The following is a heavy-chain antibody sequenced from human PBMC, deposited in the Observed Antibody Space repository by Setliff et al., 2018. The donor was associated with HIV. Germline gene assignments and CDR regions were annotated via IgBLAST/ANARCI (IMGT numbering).Heavy chain of an antibody. D-gene: IGHD5-12*01. CDR3: ARPQGGLGGGAWFDP. Sequence: SETLSLTCTVSGGAMSRNNYYWGWIRQPPGKGLEWIANILYGGTTYYNPSLRSRVTLSVDMSTNQFSLRLTSVTAADTAVYYCARPQGGLGGGAWFDPWGQGTPVTVS. CDR1: GGAMSRNNYY. V-gene: IGHV4-39*01. J-gene: IGHJ5*02. CDR2: ILYGGTT.